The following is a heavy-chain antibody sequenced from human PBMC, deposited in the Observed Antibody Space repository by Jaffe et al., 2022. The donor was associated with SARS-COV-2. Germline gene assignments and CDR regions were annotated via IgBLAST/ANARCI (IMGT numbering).Heavy chain of an antibody. D-gene: IGHD3-3*01. V-gene: IGHV4-31*03. CDR2: IYYIGST. J-gene: IGHJ4*02. CDR3: ARESPVWRGYQDY. CDR1: GGSISSDGYY. Sequence: QVQLQESGPGLLKPSQTLSLTCTVSGGSISSDGYYWSWIRQHPGKGLEWIGNIYYIGSTYYNPSLKSRVIISVDTSKNQFSLKLSSVTAADTAVYYCARESPVWRGYQDYWGQGTLVTVSS.